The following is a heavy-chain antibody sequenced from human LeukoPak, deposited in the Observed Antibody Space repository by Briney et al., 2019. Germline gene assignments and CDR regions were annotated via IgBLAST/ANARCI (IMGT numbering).Heavy chain of an antibody. CDR3: ARVGVAAPGY. J-gene: IGHJ4*02. D-gene: IGHD2-15*01. CDR2: IYYSGST. Sequence: SETLSLTCTVSGGSISSSSYYWGWIRQPPGKGLEWIGYIYYSGSTNYNPSLKSRVTISVDTSKNQFSLKLSSVTAADTAVYYCARVGVAAPGYWGQGTLVTVSS. CDR1: GGSISSSSYY. V-gene: IGHV4-61*05.